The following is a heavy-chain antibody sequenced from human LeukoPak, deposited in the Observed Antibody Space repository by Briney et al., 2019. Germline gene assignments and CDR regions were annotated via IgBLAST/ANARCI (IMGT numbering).Heavy chain of an antibody. Sequence: ASVKVSCKASGYTFTSYYMHWVRQAPGRGLEWMGLINPSGGSTSYAQKFQGRVTMTRDTSTSTVYMELSSLRSEDTAVYFCGRDKGDGYNLWGQGTLVTVSS. V-gene: IGHV1-46*01. J-gene: IGHJ4*02. CDR1: GYTFTSYY. D-gene: IGHD5-24*01. CDR3: GRDKGDGYNL. CDR2: INPSGGST.